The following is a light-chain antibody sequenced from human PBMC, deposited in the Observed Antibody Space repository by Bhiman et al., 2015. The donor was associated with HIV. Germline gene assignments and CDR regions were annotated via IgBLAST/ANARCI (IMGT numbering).Light chain of an antibody. CDR1: SRDIGGYDY. CDR3: QSYDNILSGGL. J-gene: IGLJ2*01. Sequence: QSALTQPASVSGSPGQSITISCTGTSRDIGGYDYVSWYQQHPGKAPQLMIYDVSQRPSGIPDRFSGSKSGNSAFLAITGLQAEDEADYYCQSYDNILSGGLFGGATKLTVL. V-gene: IGLV2-14*03. CDR2: DVS.